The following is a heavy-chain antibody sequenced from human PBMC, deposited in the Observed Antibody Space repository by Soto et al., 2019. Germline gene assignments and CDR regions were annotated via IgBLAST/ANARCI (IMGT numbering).Heavy chain of an antibody. CDR3: ARARYHGSGSYGYYYYGMDV. CDR1: GGSISSGGYY. J-gene: IGHJ6*02. V-gene: IGHV4-31*03. Sequence: QVQLQESGPGLVKPSQTLSLTCTVSGGSISSGGYYWSWIRQHPGNGLQWIGYIYDSGSTYFDPSLKSRVTVAVDTDKSQFARKRSSVTAADTAVYYCARARYHGSGSYGYYYYGMDVWVQGTTVTVSS. CDR2: IYDSGST. D-gene: IGHD3-10*01.